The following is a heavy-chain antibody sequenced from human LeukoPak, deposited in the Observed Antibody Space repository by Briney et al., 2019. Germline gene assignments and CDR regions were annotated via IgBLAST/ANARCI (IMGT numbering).Heavy chain of an antibody. CDR2: MYYSGST. Sequence: SETLSLTCTVSGGSIRSDDSYWSWIRQPPGKGLEWIGYMYYSGSTYCNPSLKSRVPISEDTSKNQISLKLTSVTAADTAVYYCARDKWVKAGNTWQHYGMDVWGQGTTVTVSS. CDR3: ARDKWVKAGNTWQHYGMDV. D-gene: IGHD1-26*01. V-gene: IGHV4-30-4*02. CDR1: GGSIRSDDSY. J-gene: IGHJ6*02.